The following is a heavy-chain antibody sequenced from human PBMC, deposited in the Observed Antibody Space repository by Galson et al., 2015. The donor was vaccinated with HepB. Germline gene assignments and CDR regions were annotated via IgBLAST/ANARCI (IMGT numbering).Heavy chain of an antibody. Sequence: SLRLSCAASGFTFSTYAMSWVRQAPGKGLEWVSDISNSGGSTYYADSVKGRFTTSRDNSKNTLYLQMNTLRAEDTAVYYCAKDQDSGSYYYAFGMDVWGQGTTVTVSS. CDR3: AKDQDSGSYYYAFGMDV. CDR1: GFTFSTYA. D-gene: IGHD1-26*01. CDR2: ISNSGGST. V-gene: IGHV3-23*01. J-gene: IGHJ6*02.